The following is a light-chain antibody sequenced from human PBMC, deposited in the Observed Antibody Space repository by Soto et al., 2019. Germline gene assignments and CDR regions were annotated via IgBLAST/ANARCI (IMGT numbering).Light chain of an antibody. CDR1: QSVSSD. Sequence: PGERVTLSCRASQSVSSDLAWYQQKPGQSPRLVIFHASDRATGVPDRISGSGSGTDFTLTITRLEPEDFAVYYGQQYSISPFTFGPGTKVDIK. V-gene: IGKV3-20*01. CDR2: HAS. J-gene: IGKJ3*01. CDR3: QQYSISPFT.